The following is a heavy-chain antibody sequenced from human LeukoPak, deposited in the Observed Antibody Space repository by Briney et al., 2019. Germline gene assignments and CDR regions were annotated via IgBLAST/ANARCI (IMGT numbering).Heavy chain of an antibody. CDR3: ARAAHYSYYYGMDV. J-gene: IGHJ6*02. Sequence: ASVKVSCKASGYTFTSYDINWVRQATGQGLEWMGWINADSGSTAFAQKLQGRVNMTRNTTTRTAYMELSSVRPDDTAVYYCARAAHYSYYYGMDVWGQGTTVTVSS. V-gene: IGHV1-8*01. CDR2: INADSGST. CDR1: GYTFTSYD.